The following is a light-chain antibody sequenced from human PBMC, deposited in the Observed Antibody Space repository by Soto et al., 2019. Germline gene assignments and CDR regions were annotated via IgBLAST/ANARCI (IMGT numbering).Light chain of an antibody. V-gene: IGKV3-20*01. CDR3: KHYGPSPVT. J-gene: IGKJ4*01. CDR1: QIVNSAF. CDR2: GAS. Sequence: EIVLTQSPGTLSLSPGERATLPCRASQIVNSAFLAWYQQKPGQAPRLLIYGASTRATGVPERFSGSGSGTDFTLTISRLEPEDFAVYYCKHYGPSPVTFGGGTKVEIK.